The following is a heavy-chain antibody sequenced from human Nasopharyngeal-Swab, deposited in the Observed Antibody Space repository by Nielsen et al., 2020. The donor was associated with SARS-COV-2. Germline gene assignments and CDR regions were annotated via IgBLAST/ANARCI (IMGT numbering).Heavy chain of an antibody. V-gene: IGHV3-53*01. D-gene: IGHD3-3*01. CDR2: IYSAGQT. CDR3: ARGGGVDDFWSGRFDY. Sequence: GEYLKISCAASGFTVSGNFMTWVRQAPGKGLEWVSVIYSAGQTNYADSVKGRFTISRDNSKKTLYLQMNSLRAEDTAVYYCARGGGVDDFWSGRFDYWGQGTLVTVSS. J-gene: IGHJ4*02. CDR1: GFTVSGNF.